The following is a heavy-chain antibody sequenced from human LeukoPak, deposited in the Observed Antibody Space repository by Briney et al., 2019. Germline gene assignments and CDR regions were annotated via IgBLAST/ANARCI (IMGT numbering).Heavy chain of an antibody. Sequence: GKSLRLSCAASGFTFSSYGMHWVRQAPGKGLEWVAVIWYDGSNKYYTDSVKGRFTISRDNSKNTLYLQMNSLRAEDTAVYFCAREVAVSGTENGAFNVWGPGTTVTVSS. V-gene: IGHV3-33*01. J-gene: IGHJ6*02. CDR1: GFTFSSYG. D-gene: IGHD6-19*01. CDR3: AREVAVSGTENGAFNV. CDR2: IWYDGSNK.